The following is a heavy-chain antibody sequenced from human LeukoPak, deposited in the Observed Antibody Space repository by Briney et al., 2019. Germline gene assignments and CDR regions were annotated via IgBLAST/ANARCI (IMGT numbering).Heavy chain of an antibody. V-gene: IGHV3-30*18. CDR3: AKDRASSSSGWYYFDY. D-gene: IGHD6-19*01. CDR1: GFTFRTSG. CDR2: ISYDGSNK. Sequence: PGGSLRLSCAASGFTFRTSGMNWVRQAPGKGLEWVAVISYDGSNKYYADSVKGRFTISRDNSKNTPYLQMNSLRAEDTAVYYCAKDRASSSSGWYYFDYWGQGTLVTVSS. J-gene: IGHJ4*02.